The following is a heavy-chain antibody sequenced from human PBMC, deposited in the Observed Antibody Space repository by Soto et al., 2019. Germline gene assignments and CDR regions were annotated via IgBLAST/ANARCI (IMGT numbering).Heavy chain of an antibody. CDR2: IIPIFGTA. Sequence: QVQLVQSGAEVKKPGSSVKVSCKASGGTFSSYAISWVRQAPGQGLEGMGGIIPIFGTANYAQKFQGRVTITADESTSTAYRELSSLRSEDTAVYYCAREGLRYDYVSWGQGTLVTVSS. J-gene: IGHJ5*02. V-gene: IGHV1-69*01. CDR1: GGTFSSYA. CDR3: AREGLRYDYVS. D-gene: IGHD3-16*01.